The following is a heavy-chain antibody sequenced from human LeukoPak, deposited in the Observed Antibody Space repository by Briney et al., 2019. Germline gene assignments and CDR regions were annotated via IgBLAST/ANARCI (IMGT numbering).Heavy chain of an antibody. CDR1: GASISSYY. V-gene: IGHV4-59*08. CDR3: ARHPELYFFDY. D-gene: IGHD3-10*01. J-gene: IGHJ4*02. Sequence: SETLSLTCTVSGASISSYYWSRIRQPPGKGLEWIGYISYSGSTNYNPSLKSRVTISADTSKNQVSLTLSSVTAADTAVYYCARHPELYFFDYWGQGTLVTVSS. CDR2: ISYSGST.